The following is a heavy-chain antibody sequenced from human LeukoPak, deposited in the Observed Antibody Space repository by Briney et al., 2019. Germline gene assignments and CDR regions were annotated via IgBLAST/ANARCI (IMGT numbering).Heavy chain of an antibody. CDR2: INHSGST. CDR3: ARVPHDSSGYNY. J-gene: IGHJ4*02. D-gene: IGHD3-22*01. V-gene: IGHV4-34*01. CDR1: GGSFSGYY. Sequence: KPSETLSLTCAGYGGSFSGYYWSWIRQAPGKGLEWIGEINHSGSTNYNPSLKSRVTISVATSKNQFSLKLSSVTAADTAVYYCARVPHDSSGYNYWGQGTLVTVSS.